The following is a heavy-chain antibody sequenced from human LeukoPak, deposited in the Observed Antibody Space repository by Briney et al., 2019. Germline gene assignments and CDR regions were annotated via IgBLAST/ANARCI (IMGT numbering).Heavy chain of an antibody. Sequence: SQTLSLTCTVSGGSISSGDYYWSWIRQPPGKGLEWIGYIFYSGNTFYNPSLKSRLTISVDTSKDQFSLKMNSVTAADTAVYYCARGQWFRAFWSRGTPVTVSS. CDR3: ARGQWFRAF. V-gene: IGHV4-30-4*08. D-gene: IGHD3-10*01. CDR2: IFYSGNT. J-gene: IGHJ4*02. CDR1: GGSISSGDYY.